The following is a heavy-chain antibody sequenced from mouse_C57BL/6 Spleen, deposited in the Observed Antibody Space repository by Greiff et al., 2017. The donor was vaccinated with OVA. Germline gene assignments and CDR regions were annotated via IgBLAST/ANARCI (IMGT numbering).Heavy chain of an antibody. V-gene: IGHV5-17*01. CDR2: ISSGSSTI. Sequence: EVKVVESGGGLVKPGGSLKLSCAASGFTFSDYGMHWVRQAPEKGLEWVAYISSGSSTIYYADTVKGRFTISRDNDKNTLFMQMTSLRSEDTAMYYCARRDLRGAMDYWGQGTSVTVSS. CDR1: GFTFSDYG. CDR3: ARRDLRGAMDY. J-gene: IGHJ4*01. D-gene: IGHD3-2*02.